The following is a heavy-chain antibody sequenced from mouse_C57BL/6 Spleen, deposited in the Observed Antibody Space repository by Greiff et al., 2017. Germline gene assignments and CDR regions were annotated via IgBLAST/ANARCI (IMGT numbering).Heavy chain of an antibody. J-gene: IGHJ4*01. CDR2: IYPGDGDT. Sequence: QVQLQQSGAELVKPGASVKISCKASGYAFSSYWMNWVKQRPGKGLEWIGQIYPGDGDTNYNGKFKGKATLTADKSSSTAYMQLSSLTSEDSAVYFCARWLLGYAMDYWGQGTSVTVSS. CDR1: GYAFSSYW. D-gene: IGHD2-3*01. V-gene: IGHV1-80*01. CDR3: ARWLLGYAMDY.